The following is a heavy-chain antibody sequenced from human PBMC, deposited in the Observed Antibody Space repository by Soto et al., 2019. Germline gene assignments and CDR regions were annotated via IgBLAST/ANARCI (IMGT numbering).Heavy chain of an antibody. Sequence: QVQLVQSGAEVQKPGSSVKVSCKASGGTFSSYAISWVRQAPGQGLEWMGGIIPIFGTANYAQKFQGRVTITADESTSTAYMELSSLRSEDTAVYYCAREPLTAVAEGGGYFDYWGQGTMVTVSS. CDR1: GGTFSSYA. CDR3: AREPLTAVAEGGGYFDY. CDR2: IIPIFGTA. J-gene: IGHJ4*02. V-gene: IGHV1-69*01. D-gene: IGHD6-19*01.